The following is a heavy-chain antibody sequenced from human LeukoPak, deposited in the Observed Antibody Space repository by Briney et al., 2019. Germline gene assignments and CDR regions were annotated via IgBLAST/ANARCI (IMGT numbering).Heavy chain of an antibody. CDR1: GYTFNSYG. D-gene: IGHD3-10*01. V-gene: IGHV1-18*01. CDR3: ARDFTWFGDQPGLSSEGVFQH. Sequence: GASVKVSCKASGYTFNSYGISWVRQAPGQGLEWMGWINPDSGDTNYAQKFQGRVTMTRDTSTSTVYMELSSLRSEDTAVYYCARDFTWFGDQPGLSSEGVFQHWGQGTLVTVSS. J-gene: IGHJ1*01. CDR2: INPDSGDT.